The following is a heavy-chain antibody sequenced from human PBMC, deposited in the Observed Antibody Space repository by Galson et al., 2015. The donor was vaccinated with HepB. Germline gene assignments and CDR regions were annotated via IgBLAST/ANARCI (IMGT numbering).Heavy chain of an antibody. CDR1: GGTFSSYA. CDR2: IIPILGIA. D-gene: IGHD3-22*01. V-gene: IGHV1-69*10. J-gene: IGHJ5*02. Sequence: SVKVSCKASGGTFSSYAISWVRQAPGQGLEWMGGIIPILGIANYAQKFQGRVTITADKSTSTAYMELSSLRSEDTAVYYCASQNGGPYDSSGQNWFDPWGQGTLVTVSS. CDR3: ASQNGGPYDSSGQNWFDP.